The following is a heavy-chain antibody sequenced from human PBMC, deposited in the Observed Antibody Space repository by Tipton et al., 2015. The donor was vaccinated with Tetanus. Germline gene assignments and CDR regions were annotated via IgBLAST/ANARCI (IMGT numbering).Heavy chain of an antibody. J-gene: IGHJ3*01. D-gene: IGHD3-10*01. CDR3: ARAVRGRDVFDL. CDR1: GLSFSGYG. Sequence: SLRLSCATSGLSFSGYGLHWLRQAPGKGLEWVALVAYDGNNKYYADSVKGRFTISRDNASKSLYVQMDSLRPEDTALYYCARAVRGRDVFDLWGQGTMVIVSS. CDR2: VAYDGNNK. V-gene: IGHV3-30-3*01.